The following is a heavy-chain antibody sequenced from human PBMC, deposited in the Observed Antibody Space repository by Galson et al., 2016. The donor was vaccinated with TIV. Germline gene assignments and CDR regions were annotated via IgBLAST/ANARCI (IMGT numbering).Heavy chain of an antibody. CDR3: ARDQGDYHLIPGGY. Sequence: SLRLSYAASGFTFNSHAVHWVRQAPGKGLEWVALISYDGNKKYYTESVKGRFTISRDDSKNTLYLQMSSLRPEDTALYYCARDQGDYHLIPGGYWGQGTPVTVSS. CDR1: GFTFNSHA. D-gene: IGHD3-16*01. V-gene: IGHV3-30*04. J-gene: IGHJ4*02. CDR2: ISYDGNKK.